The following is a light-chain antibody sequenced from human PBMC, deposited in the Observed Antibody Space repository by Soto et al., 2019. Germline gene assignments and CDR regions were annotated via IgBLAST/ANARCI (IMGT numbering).Light chain of an antibody. CDR3: TSYAGSEAHV. J-gene: IGLJ1*01. CDR1: SSDVGGYNY. Sequence: QSALTQPPSVSGSPGQSVAISCTGTSSDVGGYNYVSWYQQHPGKAPRLMIYDVTKRPSGVPDRFSGSKSGNTASLTVSGLHADDEADYYCTSYAGSEAHVFGSGTKLTVL. V-gene: IGLV2-8*01. CDR2: DVT.